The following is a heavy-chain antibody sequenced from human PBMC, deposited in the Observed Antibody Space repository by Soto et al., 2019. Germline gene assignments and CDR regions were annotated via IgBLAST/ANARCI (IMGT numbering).Heavy chain of an antibody. Sequence: ASVKVSCKASGYTFTSYGISWVRQAPGQGLEWMGWISAYNGNTNYAQKLQGRVTMTTDTSTSTAYMELRSLRSDDTAVYYCARDVGNTDISGYYRPGVYYYGMDVWGQGTTVTVSS. J-gene: IGHJ6*02. CDR3: ARDVGNTDISGYYRPGVYYYGMDV. CDR1: GYTFTSYG. D-gene: IGHD3-22*01. V-gene: IGHV1-18*01. CDR2: ISAYNGNT.